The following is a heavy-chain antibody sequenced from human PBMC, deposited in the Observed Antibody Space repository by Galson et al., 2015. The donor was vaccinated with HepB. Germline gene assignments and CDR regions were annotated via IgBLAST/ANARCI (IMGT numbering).Heavy chain of an antibody. CDR1: GGSISSSNW. J-gene: IGHJ6*02. CDR2: IYHSGST. CDR3: ARDLVPIVGATVDYYGMDV. Sequence: ETLSLTCAVSGGSISSSNWWSWVRQPPGKGLEWIGEIYHSGSTNYNPSLKSRVTISVDKSKNQFSLKLSSVTAADTAVYYCARDLVPIVGATVDYYGMDVWGQGTTVTVSS. V-gene: IGHV4-4*02. D-gene: IGHD1-26*01.